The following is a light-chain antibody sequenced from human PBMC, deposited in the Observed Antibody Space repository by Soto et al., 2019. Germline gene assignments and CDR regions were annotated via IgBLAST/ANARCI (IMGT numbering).Light chain of an antibody. CDR2: EGS. Sequence: QSALTQPASVSGSPGQSITISCTGTSSDVGSYKFVSWYQQYPGKAPKLMIYEGSKRPSGVSDRFSGSKSGNTASLTVSGLQAEDEAYYYCCSYAGSGTWVFGGGTKLTVL. CDR1: SSDVGSYKF. J-gene: IGLJ3*02. V-gene: IGLV2-23*01. CDR3: CSYAGSGTWV.